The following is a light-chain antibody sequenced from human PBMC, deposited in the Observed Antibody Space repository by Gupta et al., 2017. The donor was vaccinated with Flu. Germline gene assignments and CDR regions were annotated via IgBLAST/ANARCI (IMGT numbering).Light chain of an antibody. CDR1: SGHSSYA. J-gene: IGLJ3*02. V-gene: IGLV4-69*01. Sequence: QLVMAQCPSVSASLRSSVKVTCTLTSGHSSYAIAWHQQQPETGPRYLMKVNSDGSHSKGDGVPDRFSGSSSGTERYLTISSLQSEDEADYYCQTWGTGLLVFGGGTKVTVL. CDR2: VNSDGSH. CDR3: QTWGTGLLV.